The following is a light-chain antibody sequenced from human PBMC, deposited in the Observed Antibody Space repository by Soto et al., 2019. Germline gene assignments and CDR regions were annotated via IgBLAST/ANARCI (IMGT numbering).Light chain of an antibody. CDR3: CSYAGSSTYV. V-gene: IGLV2-23*01. CDR2: EGS. CDR1: SSDVGSYNL. J-gene: IGLJ1*01. Sequence: QSALTQPASVSGSPGQSITISCTGTSSDVGSYNLVSWYQQHPGKAPKLMIYEGSKRPSGVSNRFSGPKPGNTASLTISGLQAEDEADYYCCSYAGSSTYVFGTGTKVTVL.